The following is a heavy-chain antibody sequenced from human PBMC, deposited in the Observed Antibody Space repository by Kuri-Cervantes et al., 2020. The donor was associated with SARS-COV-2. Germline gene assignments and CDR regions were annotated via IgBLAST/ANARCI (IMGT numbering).Heavy chain of an antibody. CDR2: ISYDGSNK. CDR3: ARSYDHYDYVWGSYRYTGRVGYFDY. D-gene: IGHD3-16*02. V-gene: IGHV3-30-3*01. J-gene: IGHJ4*02. Sequence: GGSLRLSCAASGFTFSSYAMHWVRQAPGKGLEWVAVISYDGSNKYYADSVKGRLIISRDNSKNTLYLQMNSLRAEDTAAYYCARSYDHYDYVWGSYRYTGRVGYFDYWGQGTLVTSPQ. CDR1: GFTFSSYA.